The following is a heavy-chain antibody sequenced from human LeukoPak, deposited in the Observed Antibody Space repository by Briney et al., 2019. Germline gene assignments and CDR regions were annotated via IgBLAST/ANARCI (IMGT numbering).Heavy chain of an antibody. CDR3: ARAPNRGSSGYYSGWFDP. CDR1: GDSVSSNSAA. V-gene: IGHV6-1*01. CDR2: TYYRSKWYN. J-gene: IGHJ5*02. D-gene: IGHD3-22*01. Sequence: QTLSLTCAISGDSVSSNSAAWNWIRQSPSRGLEWLGRTYYRSKWYNDYAVSVKSRITINPDTSKNQFSLQLNSVTPEDTAVYYCARAPNRGSSGYYSGWFDPWGQGTLVTVSS.